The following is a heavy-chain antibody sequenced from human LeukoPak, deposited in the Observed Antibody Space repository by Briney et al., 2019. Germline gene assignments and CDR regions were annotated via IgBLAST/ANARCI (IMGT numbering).Heavy chain of an antibody. CDR2: ISRNSGNI. CDR3: ARGPPVVYYYMDV. J-gene: IGHJ6*03. V-gene: IGHV3-9*01. Sequence: GGSLRLSCAASGFTFDDYAMHWVRQTPGKGLEWVSYISRNSGNIGYADSVKGRFTISRDNAKNSLYLQMNSLRGEDTAVYYCARGPPVVYYYMDVWGKGTAVTVSS. CDR1: GFTFDDYA.